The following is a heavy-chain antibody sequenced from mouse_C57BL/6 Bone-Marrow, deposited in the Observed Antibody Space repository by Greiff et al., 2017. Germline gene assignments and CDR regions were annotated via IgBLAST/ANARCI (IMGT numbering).Heavy chain of an antibody. CDR2: ISDGGSYT. CDR3: ARLLPCFDY. D-gene: IGHD1-1*01. Sequence: VQLQQSGGGLVKPGGSLKLSCAASGFTFSSYAMSWVRQTPEKRLEWVATISDGGSYTYYPDNVKGRFTISRDNAKNNLYLQMSHLKSEDTAMYYCARLLPCFDYWGQGTTLTVSS. CDR1: GFTFSSYA. J-gene: IGHJ2*01. V-gene: IGHV5-4*01.